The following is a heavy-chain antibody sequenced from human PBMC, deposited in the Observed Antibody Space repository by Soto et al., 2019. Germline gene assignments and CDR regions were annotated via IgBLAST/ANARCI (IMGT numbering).Heavy chain of an antibody. CDR3: ARWAITPNRYYYYYGMDV. CDR2: IYYSGST. V-gene: IGHV4-30-4*01. Sequence: QVQLQESGPGLVKPSQTLSLTCTVSGGSISSGDYYWSWIRQPPGKGLEWIGYIYYSGSTYYNPSLKSRVTITVDTSKNQFSRKLSSVTAADTAVYYCARWAITPNRYYYYYGMDVWGQGTTVTVSS. CDR1: GGSISSGDYY. J-gene: IGHJ6*02. D-gene: IGHD1-26*01.